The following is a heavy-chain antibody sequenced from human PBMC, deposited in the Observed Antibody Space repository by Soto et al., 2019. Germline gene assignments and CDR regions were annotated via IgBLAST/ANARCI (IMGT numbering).Heavy chain of an antibody. Sequence: SGPTLVNPTQTLTLTCTFSGFSLSTSGVGVGWIRQPPGKALEWLALIYWDDDKRYSPSLKSRLTITKDTSKNQVVLTMTNMDPVDTATYYCAHRPGPYDSSGYYYFDYWGQGTLVTVSS. J-gene: IGHJ4*02. V-gene: IGHV2-5*02. CDR1: GFSLSTSGVG. D-gene: IGHD3-22*01. CDR2: IYWDDDK. CDR3: AHRPGPYDSSGYYYFDY.